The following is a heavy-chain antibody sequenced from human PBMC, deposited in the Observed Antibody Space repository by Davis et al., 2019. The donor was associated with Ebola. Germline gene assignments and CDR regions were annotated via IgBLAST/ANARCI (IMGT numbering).Heavy chain of an antibody. CDR1: GDSISGYY. J-gene: IGHJ4*02. CDR3: ARGAGGAYSSFYFDS. D-gene: IGHD1-26*01. CDR2: IYHTGST. Sequence: SETLSLTCTVSGDSISGYYWSWIRQSPGKGLEWIGYIYHTGSTNYKPTLRGRVTMSLDTSKWQFSLRLTSLTPADTAVYYCARGAGGAYSSFYFDSWGQGNLVTVSS. V-gene: IGHV4-59*01.